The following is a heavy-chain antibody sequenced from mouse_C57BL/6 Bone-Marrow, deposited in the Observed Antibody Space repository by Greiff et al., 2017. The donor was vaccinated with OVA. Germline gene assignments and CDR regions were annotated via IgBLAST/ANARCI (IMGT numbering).Heavy chain of an antibody. CDR3: TRLLDAMDY. CDR2: ISSGGDYI. V-gene: IGHV5-9-1*02. Sequence: EVMLVESGEGLVKPGGSLKLSCAASGFTLSSYAMSWVRQTPEKRLEWVAYISSGGDYIYYADTVKGRFTISRDNARNTLYLQMSSLKSEDTAMNYCTRLLDAMDYWGQGTSVTVSS. D-gene: IGHD2-1*01. CDR1: GFTLSSYA. J-gene: IGHJ4*01.